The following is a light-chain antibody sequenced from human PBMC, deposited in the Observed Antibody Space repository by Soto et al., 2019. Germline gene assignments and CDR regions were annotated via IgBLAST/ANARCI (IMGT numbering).Light chain of an antibody. CDR2: DAS. CDR3: QQYNNWPWT. Sequence: EIVMTQSPATLSVSPGERATLSCRASQSVSSKLAWYQQRRGQTPRLLIYDASTRATGIPARFSGSGSGTEFTLTISSLHSEDFAVYYCQQYNNWPWTFGQGTKVEIK. J-gene: IGKJ1*01. V-gene: IGKV3-15*01. CDR1: QSVSSK.